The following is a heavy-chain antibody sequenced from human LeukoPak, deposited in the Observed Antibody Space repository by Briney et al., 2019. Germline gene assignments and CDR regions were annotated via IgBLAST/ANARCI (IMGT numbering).Heavy chain of an antibody. CDR3: ARGVAGTVDYFDY. J-gene: IGHJ4*02. V-gene: IGHV1-69*05. CDR2: IIPIFGTA. CDR1: GGTFSSYA. Sequence: ASVRVSCKASGGTFSSYAISWVRQAPGQGLEWMGGIIPIFGTANYAQKFQGRVTITTDESTSTAYMELSSLRSEDTAVYYCARGVAGTVDYFDYWGQGTLVTVSS. D-gene: IGHD6-19*01.